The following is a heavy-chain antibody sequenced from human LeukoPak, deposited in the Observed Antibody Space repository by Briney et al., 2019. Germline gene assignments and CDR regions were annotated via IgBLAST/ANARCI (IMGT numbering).Heavy chain of an antibody. CDR2: TSPDGNDR. CDR3: ATYYYDSSGYYELYYYYG. J-gene: IGHJ6*01. CDR1: GFTFSSHT. D-gene: IGHD3-22*01. Sequence: SGGSLRLSCAASGFTFSSHTMHWVRQAPGKGLEWVALTSPDGNDRFYADSVKGRFTITRDNSKNTLYLQMNSLRAEDTAVYYCATYYYDSSGYYELYYYYG. V-gene: IGHV3-30-3*01.